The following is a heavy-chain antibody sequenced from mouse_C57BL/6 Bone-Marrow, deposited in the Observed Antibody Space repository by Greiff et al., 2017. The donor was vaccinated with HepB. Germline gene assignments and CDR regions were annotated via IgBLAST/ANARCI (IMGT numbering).Heavy chain of an antibody. J-gene: IGHJ2*01. D-gene: IGHD2-1*01. V-gene: IGHV1-50*01. CDR3: ERKEGKKDLDY. Sequence: QVQLQQPGAELVKPGASVKLSCKASGYTFTSYWMQWVKQRPGQGLEWIGEIDPSDSYTNYNQKFKGKATLTVDTSSSTAYMQISSLTSEDSAVYEWERKEGKKDLDYGGQGTTLKGSS. CDR2: IDPSDSYT. CDR1: GYTFTSYW.